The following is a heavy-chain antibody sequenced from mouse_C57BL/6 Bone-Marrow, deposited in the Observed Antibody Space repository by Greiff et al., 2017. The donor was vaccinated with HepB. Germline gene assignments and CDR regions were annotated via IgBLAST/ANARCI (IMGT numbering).Heavy chain of an antibody. CDR2: ISYDGSN. Sequence: DVKLQESGPGLVKPSQSLSLTCSVTGYSITSGYYWNWIRQFPGNKLEWMGYISYDGSNNYNPTLKNRIPITRDTSKNQFFLKLNSVTTEDTATYYCARDRWPAWFAYWGQGTLVTVSA. J-gene: IGHJ3*01. CDR3: ARDRWPAWFAY. V-gene: IGHV3-6*01. D-gene: IGHD1-1*02. CDR1: GYSITSGYY.